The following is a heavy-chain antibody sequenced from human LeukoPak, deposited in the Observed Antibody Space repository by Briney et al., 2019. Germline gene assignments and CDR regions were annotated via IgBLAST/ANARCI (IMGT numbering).Heavy chain of an antibody. D-gene: IGHD5-24*01. CDR1: GGSISSYY. Sequence: SETLTLTCTVSGGSISSYYWSWVRQPPGKGLEWIGAIYYSGSTNYNPDLKSRVTISVDTSKNQFSLKLSSVTAADTAVYDCAREGDGSTAPFDYWGQGTLVTVSS. J-gene: IGHJ4*02. CDR3: AREGDGSTAPFDY. V-gene: IGHV4-59*01. CDR2: IYYSGST.